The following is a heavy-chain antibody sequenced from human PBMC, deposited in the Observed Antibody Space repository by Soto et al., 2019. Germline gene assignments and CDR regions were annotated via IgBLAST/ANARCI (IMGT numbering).Heavy chain of an antibody. CDR3: AAGGGVPRYH. CDR2: IYHSGST. Sequence: QLQLQESGSGLVKPSQTLSLTCAVSGGSISSGGYSWRWIRQPPGKGLEWIGYIYHSGSTYYNPSLKSRVTISVDRSKNQFSLKLSSVTAADTAAYSCAAGGGVPRYHWGRGTLVTVSS. V-gene: IGHV4-30-2*02. CDR1: GGSISSGGYS. D-gene: IGHD2-2*01. J-gene: IGHJ5*02.